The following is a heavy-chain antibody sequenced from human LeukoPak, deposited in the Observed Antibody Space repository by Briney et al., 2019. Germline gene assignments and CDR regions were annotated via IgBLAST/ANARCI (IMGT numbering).Heavy chain of an antibody. J-gene: IGHJ4*02. CDR1: GFTFSNAW. CDR3: TTDPDSWLFVDY. Sequence: PGGSLRLSCAASGFTFSNAWMSWVRQAPGKGLEWVGRIKSKTDGGTTDYAAPVKGRFTISRDDSKNTLYLQMNSLKTEDTAVYYCTTDPDSWLFVDYWGQGTLVTVPS. D-gene: IGHD3-9*01. CDR2: IKSKTDGGTT. V-gene: IGHV3-15*01.